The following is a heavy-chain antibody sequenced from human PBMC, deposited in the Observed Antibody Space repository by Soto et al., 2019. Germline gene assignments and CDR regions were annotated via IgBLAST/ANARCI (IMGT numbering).Heavy chain of an antibody. V-gene: IGHV3-30*18. CDR2: ISYDGSNK. J-gene: IGHJ6*02. D-gene: IGHD6-19*01. CDR3: AKDPPRWLVPTADYYYYGMDV. CDR1: GFTFSSYG. Sequence: PGGSLRLSCAASGFTFSSYGMHWVRQAPGKGLEWVAVISYDGSNKYYADSVKGRFTISRDNSKNTLYLQMNSLRAEDTAVYYCAKDPPRWLVPTADYYYYGMDVWGQGTTVTVSS.